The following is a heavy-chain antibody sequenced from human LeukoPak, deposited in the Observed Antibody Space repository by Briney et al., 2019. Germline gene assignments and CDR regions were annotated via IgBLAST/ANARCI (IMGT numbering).Heavy chain of an antibody. CDR1: GFTFSNYW. CDR3: ASRRKMGTTTSCFDY. V-gene: IGHV3-7*01. D-gene: IGHD2-2*01. Sequence: GGSLRLSCAASGFTFSNYWMSWVRQAPGKGLEWVANIKEDGSEKYYVDSVKGRFTISRDNAKTSLFLQMNSLRADDTAVYYCASRRKMGTTTSCFDYWGQGTLVSVSS. CDR2: IKEDGSEK. J-gene: IGHJ4*02.